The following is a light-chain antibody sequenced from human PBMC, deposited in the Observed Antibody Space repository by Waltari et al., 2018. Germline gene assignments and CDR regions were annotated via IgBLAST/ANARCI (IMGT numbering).Light chain of an antibody. CDR2: GAS. CDR3: LHYNYWPLVT. J-gene: IGKJ4*02. Sequence: EIVMTQSPATLSVSPGESATFSCRASQSVRSNLAGYQHKPGHGPRLLMYGASARATGSPRRFSCSGTGTDFTLTISSQQSEDFAVYYCLHYNYWPLVTFGGGTRVEIK. V-gene: IGKV3-15*01. CDR1: QSVRSN.